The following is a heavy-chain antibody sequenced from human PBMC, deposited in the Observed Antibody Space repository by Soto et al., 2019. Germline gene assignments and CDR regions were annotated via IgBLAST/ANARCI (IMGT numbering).Heavy chain of an antibody. J-gene: IGHJ4*02. CDR1: GFTFRTYW. D-gene: IGHD6-6*01. CDR2: IKEDGSGK. CDR3: ARVGDGYSSSSTDY. V-gene: IGHV3-7*05. Sequence: EVQLVESGGGLVQPGGSLRLSCTASGFTFRTYWMSWVRQARGKGLEWVANIKEDGSGKYYVDSVKGRFTISRDNAKNSLYLQMNSLRAEDTAVYYCARVGDGYSSSSTDYWGQGTLVTVSS.